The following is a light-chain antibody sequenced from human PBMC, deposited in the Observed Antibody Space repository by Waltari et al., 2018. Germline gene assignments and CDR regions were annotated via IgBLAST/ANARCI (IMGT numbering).Light chain of an antibody. Sequence: LSPGERVTLSCRASQSIGTFLAWYQQKPGQPPRLLIYGASIRATGIPVRVSGSGSGTDFSLTISRLEPEDFAVYYCQHYVRLPVTFGQGTKVEIK. J-gene: IGKJ1*01. CDR3: QHYVRLPVT. CDR1: QSIGTF. V-gene: IGKV3-20*01. CDR2: GAS.